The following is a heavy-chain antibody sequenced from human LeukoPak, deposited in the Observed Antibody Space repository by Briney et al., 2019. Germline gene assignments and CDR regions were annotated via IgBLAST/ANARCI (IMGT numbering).Heavy chain of an antibody. D-gene: IGHD1-1*01. CDR3: ARVGGTNYYYYGMDV. Sequence: TSGTLSLTCAVSGGSISSSNWWCWVRQPPGQGLEWIGEIYDSGSTNYNPSLKSRVTISVDTSKNQFSLKLSSVTAADTAVYYCARVGGTNYYYYGMDVWGQGTTVTVSS. CDR1: GGSISSSNW. CDR2: IYDSGST. J-gene: IGHJ6*02. V-gene: IGHV4-4*02.